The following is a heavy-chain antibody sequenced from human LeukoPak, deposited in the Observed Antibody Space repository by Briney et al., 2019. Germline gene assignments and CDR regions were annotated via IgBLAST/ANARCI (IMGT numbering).Heavy chain of an antibody. D-gene: IGHD1-26*01. Sequence: GGSLRLSCATSGFTFTTYAMNWVRQAPGKGLEWVSAITGGGGGTYYADSVKGRFTISRDNSKNTLYLQMNSLRAEDTAVYYCAKEVVGATGDYWGQGTLVTVSS. J-gene: IGHJ4*02. V-gene: IGHV3-23*01. CDR3: AKEVVGATGDY. CDR1: GFTFTTYA. CDR2: ITGGGGGT.